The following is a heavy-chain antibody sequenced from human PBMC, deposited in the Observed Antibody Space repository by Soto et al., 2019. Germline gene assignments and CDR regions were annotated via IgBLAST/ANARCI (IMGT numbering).Heavy chain of an antibody. D-gene: IGHD4-17*01. Sequence: PGGSLRLSCAASGFTFSTYSMNWVRQAPGKGLEWVPSISSSSSYMYYADSVKGRFTISRDNAKNSLYLQMNSLRAEDTAVYYCARDPTRRYYYYDMDVWGQGTTGTVS. CDR3: ARDPTRRYYYYDMDV. J-gene: IGHJ6*02. CDR1: GFTFSTYS. V-gene: IGHV3-21*01. CDR2: ISSSSSYM.